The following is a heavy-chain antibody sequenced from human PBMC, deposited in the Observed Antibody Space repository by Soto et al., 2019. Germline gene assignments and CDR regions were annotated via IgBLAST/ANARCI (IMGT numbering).Heavy chain of an antibody. CDR2: ISYDGSNK. V-gene: IGHV3-30-3*01. J-gene: IGHJ4*02. D-gene: IGHD4-17*01. CDR3: ARGSTVTTLYFDY. CDR1: GFTFISYA. Sequence: GSLRLSCAASGFTFISYAMHWVHQAPGKGLEWVAVISYDGSNKYYADSVKGRFTISRDNAKNSLHLQMNSLRAEDTAVYYCARGSTVTTLYFDYWGQGTLVTVSS.